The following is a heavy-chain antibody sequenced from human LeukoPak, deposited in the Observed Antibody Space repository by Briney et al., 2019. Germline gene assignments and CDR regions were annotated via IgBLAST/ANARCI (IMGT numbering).Heavy chain of an antibody. CDR2: IIPIFGTA. D-gene: IGHD6-13*01. Sequence: ASVKASCKASGGTFSSYAISWVRQASGQGLEWMGGIIPIFGTANYAQKFQGRVTITADESTSTAYMELSSLRSEDTAVYYCARSLEGRIAAAGTLHWGQGTLVTVSS. CDR1: GGTFSSYA. J-gene: IGHJ4*02. V-gene: IGHV1-69*01. CDR3: ARSLEGRIAAAGTLH.